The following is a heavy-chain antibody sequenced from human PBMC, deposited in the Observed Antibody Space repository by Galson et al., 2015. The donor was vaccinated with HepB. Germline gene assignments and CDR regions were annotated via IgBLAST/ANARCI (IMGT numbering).Heavy chain of an antibody. Sequence: SLRLSCAASGFTFSSYGMHWVRQAPGKGLEWVAVISYDGSNKYYADSVKGRFTISRDNSKNTLYLQMNSLRAEDTAVYYCAKDQEVGFWSGYSTSGFDYWGQGTLVTVSS. CDR2: ISYDGSNK. CDR3: AKDQEVGFWSGYSTSGFDY. CDR1: GFTFSSYG. V-gene: IGHV3-30*18. D-gene: IGHD3-3*01. J-gene: IGHJ4*02.